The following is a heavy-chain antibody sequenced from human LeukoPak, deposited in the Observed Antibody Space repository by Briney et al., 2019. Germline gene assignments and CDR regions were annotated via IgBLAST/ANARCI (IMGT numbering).Heavy chain of an antibody. V-gene: IGHV1-2*02. CDR2: IHPNNGDT. CDR1: GYIFSGSGWY. D-gene: IGHD3-10*01. J-gene: IGHJ4*02. Sequence: ASVRVSCKASGYIFSGSGWYLYWLRQAPGQGLECMGWIHPNNGDTSYAQKFQGRVAMTRDTSISTAYMELRRLRPDDTAVSYCARDGPSQMVEFDYWGQGTQVTVSS. CDR3: ARDGPSQMVEFDY.